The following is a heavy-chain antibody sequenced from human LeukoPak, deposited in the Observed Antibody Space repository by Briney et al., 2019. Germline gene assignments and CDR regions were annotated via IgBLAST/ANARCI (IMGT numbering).Heavy chain of an antibody. CDR1: GFTFSDYY. CDR3: ARDYCRTTSCLAS. V-gene: IGHV3-11*06. D-gene: IGHD2-2*01. CDR2: ISSSSSYT. Sequence: GGSLALSCAASGFTFSDYYMSWIRQAPGKGLEWVSYISSSSSYTNYADSVKGRFTISRDNAKNTVYLQMNSLRAEDTAVYYCARDYCRTTSCLASCGQGTLVTVSS. J-gene: IGHJ5*02.